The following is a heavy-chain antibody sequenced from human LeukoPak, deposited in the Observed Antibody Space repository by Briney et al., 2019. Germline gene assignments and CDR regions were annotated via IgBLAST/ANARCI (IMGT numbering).Heavy chain of an antibody. Sequence: SETLSLTCTVSGGSISSYYWSWIRQPPGKGLEWIGYIYYSGTTNYNPSLKSRVTILVDTSKNQFSLNLSSVTAADTAVYYCARRGIAAAGYDYWGQGTLVTVCS. V-gene: IGHV4-59*08. CDR3: ARRGIAAAGYDY. J-gene: IGHJ4*02. CDR1: GGSISSYY. CDR2: IYYSGTT. D-gene: IGHD6-13*01.